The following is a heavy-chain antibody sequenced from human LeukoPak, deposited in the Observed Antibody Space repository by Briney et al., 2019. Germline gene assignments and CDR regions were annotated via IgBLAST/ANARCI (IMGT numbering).Heavy chain of an antibody. CDR2: ISGSGGST. CDR3: AKESLWWLQYYFDY. V-gene: IGHV3-23*01. D-gene: IGHD4/OR15-4a*01. CDR1: GFTVSRNY. J-gene: IGHJ4*02. Sequence: GGSLRLSCAAPGFTVSRNYMSWVRQAPGKGLEWVSAISGSGGSTYYADSVKGRFTISRDNSKNTLYLQMNSLRAEDTAVYYCAKESLWWLQYYFDYWGQGTLVTVSS.